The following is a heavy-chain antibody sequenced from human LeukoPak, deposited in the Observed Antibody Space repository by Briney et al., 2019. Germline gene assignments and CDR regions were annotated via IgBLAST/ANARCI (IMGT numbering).Heavy chain of an antibody. CDR1: GFTFSGYW. Sequence: GGSLRLSCAASGFTFSGYWMSWVRQAPGKGLEGVANINQDGSEKDYVDSVKGRFTISRDNAKNSLYLQVNSLRAEDTAVYYCARGPSSGDALNYWGQGTLVTVSS. D-gene: IGHD3-16*01. CDR2: INQDGSEK. J-gene: IGHJ4*02. V-gene: IGHV3-7*04. CDR3: ARGPSSGDALNY.